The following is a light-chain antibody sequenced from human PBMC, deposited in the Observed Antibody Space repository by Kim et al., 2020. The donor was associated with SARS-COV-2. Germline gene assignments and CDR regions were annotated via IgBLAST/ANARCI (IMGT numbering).Light chain of an antibody. CDR3: CSYAGSYTFEGSV. CDR1: SSDVGGYNY. V-gene: IGLV2-11*01. CDR2: DVS. J-gene: IGLJ3*02. Sequence: QSALTQPRSVSGSPGQSVTISCTGTSSDVGGYNYVSWYQQHPGKAPKLMIYDVSKRPSGVPDRFSGSKSGNTASPTISGLQAEDEADYYCCSYAGSYTFEGSVFGGGTQLTVL.